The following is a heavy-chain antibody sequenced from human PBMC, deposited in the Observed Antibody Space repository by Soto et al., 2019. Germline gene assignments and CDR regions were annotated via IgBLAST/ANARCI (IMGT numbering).Heavy chain of an antibody. Sequence: GSGPTLVNPTETLTLTCTVSGFSLSNARMGVSWIRQPPGKALEWLAHIFSNDEKSYSTSLKSRLTISKDTSKSQVVLTMTNMDPVDTATDYCARISLYGPTDYWGQGNLVTVSS. CDR1: GFSLSNARMG. CDR2: IFSNDEK. J-gene: IGHJ4*02. V-gene: IGHV2-26*01. CDR3: ARISLYGPTDY. D-gene: IGHD2-8*01.